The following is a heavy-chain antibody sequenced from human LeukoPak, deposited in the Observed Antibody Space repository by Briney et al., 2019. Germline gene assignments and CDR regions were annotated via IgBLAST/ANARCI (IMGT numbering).Heavy chain of an antibody. V-gene: IGHV3-21*01. CDR2: ISSSSSYI. J-gene: IGHJ4*02. CDR1: GFTFSSYA. Sequence: PGGSLRLSCAASGFTFSSYAMSWVRQAPGKGLEWVSSISSSSSYIYYADSVKGRFTISRDNAKNSLYLQMNSLRAEDAAVYYCARDSVFPEMATIFPFDYWGQGTLVTVSS. D-gene: IGHD5-24*01. CDR3: ARDSVFPEMATIFPFDY.